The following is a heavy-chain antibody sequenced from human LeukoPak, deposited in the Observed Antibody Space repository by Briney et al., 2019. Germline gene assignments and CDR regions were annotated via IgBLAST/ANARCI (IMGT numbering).Heavy chain of an antibody. D-gene: IGHD5-18*01. Sequence: ASVKVSCKASRYTFSGYYMHWVRQAPGQGLQWMGRISPNSGVTHHAQKFQGRVTMTRDTSISTAYMELSRLRSDDTAVYYCARDVDTAMVFDYWGQGTLVTVSS. J-gene: IGHJ4*02. CDR2: ISPNSGVT. CDR1: RYTFSGYY. CDR3: ARDVDTAMVFDY. V-gene: IGHV1-2*02.